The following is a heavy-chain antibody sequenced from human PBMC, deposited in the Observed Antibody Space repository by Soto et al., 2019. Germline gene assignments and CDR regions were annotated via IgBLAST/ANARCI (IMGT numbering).Heavy chain of an antibody. V-gene: IGHV1-69*06. Sequence: AASVKVSCKASGGTFSSYAISWVRQAPGQGLEWMGGIIPIFGTANYAQKFQGRVTITADKSTSTAYMELSSLRSEDTAVYYCARGLLVDTALYYFDYWGQGTLVTVSS. J-gene: IGHJ4*02. CDR3: ARGLLVDTALYYFDY. CDR2: IIPIFGTA. D-gene: IGHD5-18*01. CDR1: GGTFSSYA.